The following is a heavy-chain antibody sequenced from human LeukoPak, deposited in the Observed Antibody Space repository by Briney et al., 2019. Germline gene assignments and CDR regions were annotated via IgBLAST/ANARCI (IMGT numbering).Heavy chain of an antibody. V-gene: IGHV4-34*01. CDR2: INHSGST. CDR3: ARVRTYYYGMDV. Sequence: SETLSLTCAVYGGSFSGYYWSWIRQPPGKGLVWIGEINHSGSTNYNPSLKSRVTISVDTSKNQFSLKLSSVTAADTAVYYCARVRTYYYGMDVWGQGTTVTVSS. CDR1: GGSFSGYY. J-gene: IGHJ6*02.